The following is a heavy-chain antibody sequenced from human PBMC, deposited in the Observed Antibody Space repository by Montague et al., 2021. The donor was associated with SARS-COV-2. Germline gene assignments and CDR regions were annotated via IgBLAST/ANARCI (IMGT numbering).Heavy chain of an antibody. CDR3: ASSGITLTGLDAFDI. Sequence: CAISGDSVSSKSGAWKWIRQSPSRGLEWLGRTYYRSKWDSDYAESVKRRLVITPDTSKNRVSLQLNSVIPGDTAVYFCASSGITLTGLDAFDIWGQGTMVTVSS. D-gene: IGHD3-9*01. CDR1: GDSVSSKSGA. V-gene: IGHV6-1*01. CDR2: TYYRSKWDS. J-gene: IGHJ3*02.